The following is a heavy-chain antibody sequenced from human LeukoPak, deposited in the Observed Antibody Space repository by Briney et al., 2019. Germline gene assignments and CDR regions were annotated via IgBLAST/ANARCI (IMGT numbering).Heavy chain of an antibody. D-gene: IGHD3-22*01. CDR1: GFTFSSCA. V-gene: IGHV3-23*01. J-gene: IGHJ4*02. CDR3: TTGYYYDSSGYYRRIDY. CDR2: ISDSGGNT. Sequence: PGGSLRLSCAASGFTFSSCAMTWVRQTPGKGLEWVSTISDSGGNTYYADSVKGRVTISRDNSKNTLYLQMNSLKTEDTAVYYCTTGYYYDSSGYYRRIDYWGQGTLVTVSS.